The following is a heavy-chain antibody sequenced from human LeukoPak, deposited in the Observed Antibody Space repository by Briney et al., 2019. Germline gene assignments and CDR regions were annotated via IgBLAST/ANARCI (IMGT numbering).Heavy chain of an antibody. Sequence: LTGGSLRLSCAASGFTFSSYAMHWVRQAPGKGLEWVAVISYDGSNKYYADFVKGRFTISRDNSKNTLYLQMNSLRAEDTAVYYCAREGAAYYDFWSGYYNPFDYWGQGTLVTVSS. D-gene: IGHD3-3*01. V-gene: IGHV3-30*04. CDR3: AREGAAYYDFWSGYYNPFDY. CDR2: ISYDGSNK. CDR1: GFTFSSYA. J-gene: IGHJ4*02.